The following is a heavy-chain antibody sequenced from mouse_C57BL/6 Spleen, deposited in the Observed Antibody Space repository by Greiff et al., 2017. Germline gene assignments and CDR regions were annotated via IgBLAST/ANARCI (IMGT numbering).Heavy chain of an antibody. CDR2: IYPGSGST. CDR1: GYTFTSYW. Sequence: QVQLQQPGAELVKPGASVKMSCKASGYTFTSYWITWVKQRPGQGLEWIGDIYPGSGSTNYNEKFKSKATLTVDTSSSTAYRQLSSLTSEDSAVYYCARWLGRGGAMDYWGQGTSVTVSS. D-gene: IGHD4-1*01. V-gene: IGHV1-55*01. J-gene: IGHJ4*01. CDR3: ARWLGRGGAMDY.